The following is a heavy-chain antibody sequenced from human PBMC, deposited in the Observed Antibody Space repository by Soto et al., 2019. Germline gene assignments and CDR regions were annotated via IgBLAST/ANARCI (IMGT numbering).Heavy chain of an antibody. V-gene: IGHV3-48*02. J-gene: IGHJ5*02. CDR3: ARDNGLAGSFDP. CDR1: GFTFRTYR. D-gene: IGHD2-21*01. Sequence: GGSLRLSCAASGFTFRTYRMNWVGQAPGKGLEWVSYISYTSSTIYYADSVKGRFTISRDNAKNSLFLQMNSLRDEDTAVYYCARDNGLAGSFDPWGQGTLVTVSS. CDR2: ISYTSSTI.